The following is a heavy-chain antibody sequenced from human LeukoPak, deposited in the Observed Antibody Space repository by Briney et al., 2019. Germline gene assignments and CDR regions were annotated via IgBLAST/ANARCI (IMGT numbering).Heavy chain of an antibody. CDR2: ISGSGGST. J-gene: IGHJ4*02. CDR3: AKDLKEGKNRSVYGSGSHNPY. V-gene: IGHV3-23*01. CDR1: GFTFSSYA. D-gene: IGHD3-10*01. Sequence: GGSLRLSCAASGFTFSSYAMSWVRQAPGKGLEWVSAISGSGGSTYYADSVKGRFTISRDNSKNTLYLQMNSLRAEDTAVYYCAKDLKEGKNRSVYGSGSHNPYWGQGTLVTVSS.